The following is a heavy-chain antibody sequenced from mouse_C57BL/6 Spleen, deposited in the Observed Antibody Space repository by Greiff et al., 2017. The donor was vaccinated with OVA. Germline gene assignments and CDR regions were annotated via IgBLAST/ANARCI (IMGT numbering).Heavy chain of an antibody. CDR1: GYTFTDYN. D-gene: IGHD1-1*01. CDR2: INPNNGGT. CDR3: ARGITTVVEY. V-gene: IGHV1-22*01. J-gene: IGHJ2*01. Sequence: VQLQQSGPELVKPGASVKMSCKASGYTFTDYNMHWVKQSHGKSLEWIGYINPNNGGTSYNQKFKGKATLTVNKSSITAYMELRSLTSEDSAVYYCARGITTVVEYWGQGTTLTVSS.